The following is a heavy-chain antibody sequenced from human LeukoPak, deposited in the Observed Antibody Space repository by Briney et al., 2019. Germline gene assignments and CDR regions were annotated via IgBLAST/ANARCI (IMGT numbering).Heavy chain of an antibody. V-gene: IGHV3-7*01. J-gene: IGHJ4*02. CDR3: AREGGWYSLDY. CDR1: GFAFSSYW. D-gene: IGHD6-19*01. CDR2: IKQDGSEK. Sequence: PGGSLRLSCAASGFAFSSYWMSWVRQAPGKGLERVANIKQDGSEKYYVDSVKGRFTISRDNAKNSLYLQMNSLRAEDTAVYYCAREGGWYSLDYWGQGTLVTVSS.